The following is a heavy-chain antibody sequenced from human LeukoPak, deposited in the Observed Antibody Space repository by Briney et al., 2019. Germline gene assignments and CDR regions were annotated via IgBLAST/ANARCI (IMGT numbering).Heavy chain of an antibody. D-gene: IGHD4-17*01. CDR3: AKIGGTTCF. CDR1: EFTFSRFC. V-gene: IGHV3-7*03. Sequence: PGGPLRLSCAASEFTFSRFCMTWVRQAPGKGLEWVANIKLGGNYKDYVDSVKGRFTITRDNASVKGRFTISRDNLKNTLYLQMNSLRADDTAVYYCAKIGGTTCFWGQGTLVTVSS. CDR2: IKLGGNYK. J-gene: IGHJ4*02.